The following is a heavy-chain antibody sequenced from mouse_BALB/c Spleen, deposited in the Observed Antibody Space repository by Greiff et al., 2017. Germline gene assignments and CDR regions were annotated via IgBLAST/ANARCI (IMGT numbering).Heavy chain of an antibody. D-gene: IGHD1-1*01. CDR1: GFTFSSFG. CDR2: ISSGSSTI. Sequence: EVKLVESGGGLVQPGGSRKLSCAASGFTFSSFGMHWVRRAPEKGLEWVAYISSGSSTIYYADTVKGRFTISRDNPKNTLFLQMTSLRSEDTAMYYCARSAYYYDAMDYWGQGTSVTVSS. J-gene: IGHJ4*01. V-gene: IGHV5-17*02. CDR3: ARSAYYYDAMDY.